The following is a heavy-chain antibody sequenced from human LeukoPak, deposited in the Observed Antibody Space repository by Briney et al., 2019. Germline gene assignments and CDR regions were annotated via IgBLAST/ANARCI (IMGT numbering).Heavy chain of an antibody. CDR3: ANPLVGATGFFDY. CDR2: ISGSGGST. CDR1: GFTFSSYA. D-gene: IGHD1-26*01. Sequence: GGSLRLSCVASGFTFSSYAMSWVRQAPGKGLEWVSAISGSGGSTYYADSVKGRFTISRDNSKNTLYLQMNSLRAEDTAVYYCANPLVGATGFFDYWGQGTLVTVSS. J-gene: IGHJ4*02. V-gene: IGHV3-23*01.